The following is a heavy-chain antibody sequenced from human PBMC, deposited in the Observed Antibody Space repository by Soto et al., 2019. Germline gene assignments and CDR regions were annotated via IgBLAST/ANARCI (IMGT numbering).Heavy chain of an antibody. V-gene: IGHV1-18*01. D-gene: IGHD2-15*01. CDR1: GYTFTSYG. CDR3: ARELPAADFVVVVAALNWFDP. CDR2: ISAYNGNT. J-gene: IGHJ5*02. Sequence: SVKVSCKASGYTFTSYGISWVRQAPGQGLEWVGWISAYNGNTNYAQELQGRVTMTTDTSTSTAYMELRSLRSDDTAVYYCARELPAADFVVVVAALNWFDPWGQGTLVTVSS.